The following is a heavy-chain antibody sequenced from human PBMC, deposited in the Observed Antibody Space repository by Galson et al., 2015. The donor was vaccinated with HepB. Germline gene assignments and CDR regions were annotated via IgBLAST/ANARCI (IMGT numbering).Heavy chain of an antibody. CDR3: ARYYYDSSGYYHFDY. V-gene: IGHV2-26*01. CDR1: GFSLSNARMG. Sequence: PALVKPTQTLTLTCTVSGFSLSNARMGVSWIRQPPGKALEWLAHIFSNDEKSYSTSLKSRLTISKDTSKSQVVLTMTNMDPVDTATYYCARYYYDSSGYYHFDYWGQGTLVTVSS. J-gene: IGHJ4*02. CDR2: IFSNDEK. D-gene: IGHD3-22*01.